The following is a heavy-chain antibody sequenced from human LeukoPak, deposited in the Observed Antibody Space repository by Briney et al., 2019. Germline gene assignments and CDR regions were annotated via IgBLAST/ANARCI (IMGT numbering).Heavy chain of an antibody. CDR2: IYYSGST. J-gene: IGHJ4*02. V-gene: IGHV4-59*08. Sequence: SETLFLTCTVSGGSISSCYWSWIRQPPGKGLEWIGYIYYSGSTNYNPSLKSRVTISVDTSKNQFSLKLSSVTAADTAVYYCARVWGYCGGDCYDYWGQGTLVTVSS. CDR3: ARVWGYCGGDCYDY. D-gene: IGHD2-21*01. CDR1: GGSISSCY.